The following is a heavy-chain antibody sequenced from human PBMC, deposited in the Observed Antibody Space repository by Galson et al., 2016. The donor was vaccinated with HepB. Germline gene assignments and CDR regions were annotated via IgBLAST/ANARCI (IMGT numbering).Heavy chain of an antibody. J-gene: IGHJ4*02. Sequence: SVKVSCKASGYSFTAYYIHWVRQAPGQGLEWLGWINSNGGGTNSAQKFQDRVTLTRNTSISTAYKELSRLRYDDTAIYYRARVGPPALSYAYFDFWGQGTLVTVSS. D-gene: IGHD2-2*01. CDR3: ARVGPPALSYAYFDF. CDR2: INSNGGGT. V-gene: IGHV1-2*02. CDR1: GYSFTAYY.